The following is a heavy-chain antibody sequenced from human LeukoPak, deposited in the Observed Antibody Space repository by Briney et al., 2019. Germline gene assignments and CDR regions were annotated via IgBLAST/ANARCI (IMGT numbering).Heavy chain of an antibody. Sequence: GGSLRLSCAASGFTFNKYAMHWVRQSPGKGLEWVAVISYDEKDKYYADSVKGRFTISKDNSKNTLYLQMNSLRPEDTAVYYCARDEGAAATPMDYWGQGTLVTVSS. V-gene: IGHV3-30*04. CDR1: GFTFNKYA. D-gene: IGHD6-13*01. CDR2: ISYDEKDK. J-gene: IGHJ4*02. CDR3: ARDEGAAATPMDY.